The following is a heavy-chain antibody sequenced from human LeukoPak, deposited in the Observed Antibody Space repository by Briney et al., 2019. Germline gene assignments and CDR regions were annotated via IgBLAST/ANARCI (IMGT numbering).Heavy chain of an antibody. V-gene: IGHV4-4*07. J-gene: IGHJ4*02. Sequence: SETLSLTCTVSGGSISSYYWSWIRQPAGKGLEWIGRIYTSGSTNYNPSLKSRVTMSVDTSKNQFSLKLSSVTAADTAVYYCARKAYSSGWRNFDYWGQGTLVTVSS. CDR2: IYTSGST. CDR1: GGSISSYY. CDR3: ARKAYSSGWRNFDY. D-gene: IGHD6-19*01.